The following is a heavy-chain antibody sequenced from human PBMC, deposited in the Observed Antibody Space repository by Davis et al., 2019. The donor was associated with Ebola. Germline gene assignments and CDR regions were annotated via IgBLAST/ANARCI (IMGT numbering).Heavy chain of an antibody. V-gene: IGHV3-48*04. CDR2: SSSSGSSK. Sequence: GGSLRLSCAASGFTFSTYSMNWVRQAPGKRLEWVSNSSSSGSSKYYADSVKGRFTISRDNAKNSLYLQMNSLKTEDTAVYYCTTDFLSNGTKSWFFDLWGRGTLVTVSS. D-gene: IGHD2-8*01. CDR3: TTDFLSNGTKSWFFDL. CDR1: GFTFSTYS. J-gene: IGHJ2*01.